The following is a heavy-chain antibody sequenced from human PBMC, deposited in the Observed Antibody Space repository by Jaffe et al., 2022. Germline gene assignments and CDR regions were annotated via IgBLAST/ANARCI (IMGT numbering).Heavy chain of an antibody. D-gene: IGHD2-2*01. CDR1: GFTFSSYS. CDR3: ARDPLGYQLPNTNDY. V-gene: IGHV3-48*01. J-gene: IGHJ4*02. Sequence: EVQLVESGGGLVQPGGSLRLSCAASGFTFSSYSMNWVRQAPGKGLEWVSYISSSSSTIYYADSVKGRFTISRDNAKNSLYLQMNSLRAEDTAVYYCARDPLGYQLPNTNDYWGQGTLVTVSS. CDR2: ISSSSSTI.